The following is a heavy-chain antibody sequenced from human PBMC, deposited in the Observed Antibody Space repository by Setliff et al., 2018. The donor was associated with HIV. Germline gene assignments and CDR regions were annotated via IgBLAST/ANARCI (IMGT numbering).Heavy chain of an antibody. CDR2: INPNSGGS. CDR3: ARFLTGYSSSWYFGYSYYGMDV. Sequence: ASVKVSCKASGYTFTGYYMHWVRQAPGQGLEWMGRINPNSGGSNYAQKIQCRVTMTRDTSISTAYMELSRMRSDDTDVYYCARFLTGYSSSWYFGYSYYGMDVWGQGTTVTVSS. CDR1: GYTFTGYY. V-gene: IGHV1-2*05. J-gene: IGHJ6*02. D-gene: IGHD6-13*01.